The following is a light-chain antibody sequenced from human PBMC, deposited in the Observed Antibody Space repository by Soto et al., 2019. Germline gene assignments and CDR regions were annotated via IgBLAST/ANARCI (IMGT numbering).Light chain of an antibody. J-gene: IGLJ1*01. CDR1: SSNIGAGFY. Sequence: QSVLTQSPSVSGAPGQRVSISCTGTSSNIGAGFYVHWYQQLPATAPKLLIYGNNNRTSGVPDRFSGSKSGTSASLAITGLQAEDEADYYCQSYDNNRSGGSVFGTGTKLTVL. V-gene: IGLV1-40*01. CDR3: QSYDNNRSGGSV. CDR2: GNN.